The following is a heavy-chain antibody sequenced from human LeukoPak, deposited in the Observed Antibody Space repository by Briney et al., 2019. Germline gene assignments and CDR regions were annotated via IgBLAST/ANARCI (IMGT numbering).Heavy chain of an antibody. CDR3: ARNLIVGATPDYFDY. CDR1: GGSISSSSYY. V-gene: IGHV4-39*01. Sequence: SETLSLTCTVSGGSISSSSYYWGWIRQPPGKGLEWIGSIYYSGSTYYNPSLKSRGTISVDTSKNQSSLKLSSVTAADTAVYYCARNLIVGATPDYFDYWGQGTLVTVSS. J-gene: IGHJ4*02. CDR2: IYYSGST. D-gene: IGHD1-26*01.